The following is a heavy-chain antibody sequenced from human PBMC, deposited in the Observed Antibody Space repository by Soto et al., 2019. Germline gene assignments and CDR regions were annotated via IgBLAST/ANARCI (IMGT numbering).Heavy chain of an antibody. J-gene: IGHJ6*02. D-gene: IGHD3-3*01. V-gene: IGHV3-23*01. CDR2: ITGSGGST. Sequence: EVQLLESGGGLVQPGGSLRLSCAASGFTFSSYAMSWVRQAPGKGLEWVSAITGSGGSTYYADSVKGRFTISRDNSKNTLYLQMNSLRAEDTAVYYCAKDRSEYDFWRGLGSYGLDVWGQGTTVTVSS. CDR1: GFTFSSYA. CDR3: AKDRSEYDFWRGLGSYGLDV.